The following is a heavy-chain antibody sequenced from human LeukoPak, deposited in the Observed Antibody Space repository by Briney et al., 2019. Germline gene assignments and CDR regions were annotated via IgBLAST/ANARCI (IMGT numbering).Heavy chain of an antibody. J-gene: IGHJ4*02. CDR1: GFTFSRYG. V-gene: IGHV3-30*12. CDR3: ARESRYSSTWEFDK. Sequence: GGSLRLSCAASGFTFSRYGIHWVRQSPGRGLEWVAAISYDGNNKFYADSVKGRFTISRDNAKNTLYLQMNSLRAEDTADYFCARESRYSSTWEFDKWGQGTLVIVSS. D-gene: IGHD2-2*01. CDR2: ISYDGNNK.